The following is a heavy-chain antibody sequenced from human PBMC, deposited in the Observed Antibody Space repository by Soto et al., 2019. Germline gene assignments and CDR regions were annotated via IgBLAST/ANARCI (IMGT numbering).Heavy chain of an antibody. Sequence: XGPTLMNPTQTLPLTCTFSLFSLTTSGVGVGWIRQPPGKALEWLALIFWDDDKRYSPNLKSRLTVTKDTSKNQVVLTMTNMDPVDTATYYCAHSSRMAVAGNREYQYGMDVWGPGTTVTVSS. J-gene: IGHJ6*02. CDR1: LFSLTTSGVG. CDR2: IFWDDDK. CDR3: AHSSRMAVAGNREYQYGMDV. D-gene: IGHD6-19*01. V-gene: IGHV2-5*02.